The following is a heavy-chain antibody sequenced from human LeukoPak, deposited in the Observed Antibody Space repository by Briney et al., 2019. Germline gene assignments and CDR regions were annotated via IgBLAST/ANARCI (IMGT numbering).Heavy chain of an antibody. D-gene: IGHD6-19*01. CDR2: ISIGGNT. Sequence: GGSLRLSCAASGFTFSTYAMTWVRQAPGKGLEWVSAISIGGNTLYSDAVKGRFTISRDNSKNTLYMQMSSRRAEDTAAYYCARIVQWPKGFDHWGQGTLVTVSS. V-gene: IGHV3-23*01. CDR1: GFTFSTYA. J-gene: IGHJ4*02. CDR3: ARIVQWPKGFDH.